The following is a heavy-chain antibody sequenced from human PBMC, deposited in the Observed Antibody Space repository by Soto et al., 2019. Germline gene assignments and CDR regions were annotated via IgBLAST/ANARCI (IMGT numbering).Heavy chain of an antibody. CDR1: GGSISRGGYS. CDR3: ARVPDR. V-gene: IGHV4-30-2*01. CDR2: IYHSGST. Sequence: SETPSLTCPVSGGSISRGGYSWRWLRQPPGKGLEWIGYIYHSGSTYYNPSLKSRVTISVDRSKNQFSLKLSSVTAADTAVYYCARVPDRWGQGTLVTVSS. J-gene: IGHJ5*02. D-gene: IGHD2-2*01.